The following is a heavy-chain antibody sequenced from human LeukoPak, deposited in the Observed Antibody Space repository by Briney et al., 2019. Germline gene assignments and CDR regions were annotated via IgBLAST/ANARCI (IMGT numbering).Heavy chain of an antibody. V-gene: IGHV3-49*04. Sequence: GGSLRLSCTASGFTFGDFAMSWVRQAPGKGLEWVFFITSKTYGGAIDYAASVKGRFTISRDDSKSIAYLQMDSLNTEDTALYYCVRGYTYHIFWGQGTLVTVSS. CDR2: ITSKTYGGAI. J-gene: IGHJ4*02. D-gene: IGHD3-16*02. CDR1: GFTFGDFA. CDR3: VRGYTYHIF.